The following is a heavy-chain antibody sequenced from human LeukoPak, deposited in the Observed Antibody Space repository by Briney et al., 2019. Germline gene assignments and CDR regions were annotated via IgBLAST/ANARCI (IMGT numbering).Heavy chain of an antibody. CDR2: INPYNGDT. CDR3: ARGSYDSRGYYSDYHFYMEL. J-gene: IGHJ6*03. CDR1: GYTFTGYY. V-gene: IGHV1-2*02. D-gene: IGHD3-22*01. Sequence: ASVRVSCKASGYTFTGYYLHWVRQAPGQGLEWMGWINPYNGDTNYSPKFKGRVTLTRDTSTTTSYMDLSSLTSDDTAVYFCARGSYDSRGYYSDYHFYMELWGKGTTVTVSS.